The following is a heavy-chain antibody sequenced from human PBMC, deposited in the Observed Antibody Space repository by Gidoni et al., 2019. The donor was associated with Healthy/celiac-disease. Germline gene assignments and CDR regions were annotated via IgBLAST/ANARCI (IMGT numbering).Heavy chain of an antibody. D-gene: IGHD5-18*01. V-gene: IGHV5-10-1*01. Sequence: SPSFQGHVTISADKSISTAYLQWSSLKASDTAMYYCARHHDTAMDTDYWGQGTLVTVSS. J-gene: IGHJ4*02. CDR3: ARHHDTAMDTDY.